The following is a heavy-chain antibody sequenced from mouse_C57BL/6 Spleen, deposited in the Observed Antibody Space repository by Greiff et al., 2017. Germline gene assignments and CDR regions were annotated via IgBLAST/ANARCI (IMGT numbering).Heavy chain of an antibody. CDR2: ISSGGSYT. CDR1: GFTFSSYG. Sequence: EVQLVESGGDLVKPGGSLKLSCAASGFTFSSYGMSWVRQTPDKRLEWVATISSGGSYTYYPDSVKGRFTISRDNAKNTLYLQMSSLKSEDTAMYYCARVSNWFFDYWGQGTTLTVSS. V-gene: IGHV5-6*01. D-gene: IGHD4-1*01. J-gene: IGHJ2*01. CDR3: ARVSNWFFDY.